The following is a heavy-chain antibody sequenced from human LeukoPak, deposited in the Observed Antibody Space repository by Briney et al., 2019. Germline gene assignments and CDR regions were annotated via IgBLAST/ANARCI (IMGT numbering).Heavy chain of an antibody. Sequence: GASVKVSCKVSGYTLTELSMHWVRQAPGKGLEWMGGFDPEDGETIYAQKFQGRVTMTEDTSTDTAYMELSSLRCEDTGVYYCAIIPGIAVAGVIDVWGKGTTVTVS. D-gene: IGHD6-19*01. V-gene: IGHV1-24*01. CDR2: FDPEDGET. CDR3: AIIPGIAVAGVIDV. CDR1: GYTLTELS. J-gene: IGHJ6*04.